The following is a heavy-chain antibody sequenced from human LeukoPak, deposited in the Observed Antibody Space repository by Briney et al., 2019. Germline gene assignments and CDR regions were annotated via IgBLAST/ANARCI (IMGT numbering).Heavy chain of an antibody. CDR3: ARDFLIRATFDY. D-gene: IGHD1-26*01. CDR1: GFTVSSNY. J-gene: IGHJ4*02. CDR2: IYSGGST. V-gene: IGHV3-66*01. Sequence: GGSLRLSCAVSGFTVSSNYMSWVRQAPGKGLEWVSVIYSGGSTYYADSVKGRFTISRDNSKNTLFLQMNSLRAEDTAVYYCARDFLIRATFDYWGQGTLVTVSS.